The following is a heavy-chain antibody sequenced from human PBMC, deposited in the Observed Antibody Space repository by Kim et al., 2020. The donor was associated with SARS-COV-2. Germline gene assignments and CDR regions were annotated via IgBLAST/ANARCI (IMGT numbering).Heavy chain of an antibody. V-gene: IGHV1-69*13. J-gene: IGHJ4*02. D-gene: IGHD3-22*01. CDR2: IIPIFGTA. CDR1: GGTFSSYA. CDR3: ARDGGDVGYYDSSGYYYAAD. Sequence: SVKVSCKASGGTFSSYAISWVRQAPGQGLEWMGGIIPIFGTANYAQKFQGRVTITADESTSTAYMELSSLRSEDTAVYYCARDGGDVGYYDSSGYYYAADWGQGTLVTVSS.